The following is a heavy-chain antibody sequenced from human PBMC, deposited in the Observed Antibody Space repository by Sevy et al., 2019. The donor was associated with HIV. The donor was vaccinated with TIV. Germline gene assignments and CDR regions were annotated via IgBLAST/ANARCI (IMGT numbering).Heavy chain of an antibody. CDR2: ISGSGGDT. D-gene: IGHD2-2*01. CDR3: AKDLCSSTSCYVYYYYYGMDV. V-gene: IGHV3-23*01. CDR1: GFTFSTYA. J-gene: IGHJ6*02. Sequence: GGSLRLSCAASGFTFSTYAMSWVRQAPGKGLEWVSVISGSGGDTYYAESVKGRFTISRDNSKNTLYLQMNSLRAEDTAVYYCAKDLCSSTSCYVYYYYYGMDVWGQGTTVTVSS.